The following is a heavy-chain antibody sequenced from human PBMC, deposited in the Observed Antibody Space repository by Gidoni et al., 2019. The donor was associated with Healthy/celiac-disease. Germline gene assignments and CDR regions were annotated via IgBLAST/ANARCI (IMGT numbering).Heavy chain of an antibody. CDR3: ARNKVLEWLLAGWFDP. D-gene: IGHD3-3*01. Sequence: QLQLQESGPGLVKPSETLSLTCTVSGGSISSSSYYWGWSRQPPGKGLEWIGSIYYSGSTYYNPSLKSRVTISVDTSKNQFSLKLSSVTAADTAVYYCARNKVLEWLLAGWFDPWGQGTLVTVSS. CDR2: IYYSGST. V-gene: IGHV4-39*01. CDR1: GGSISSSSYY. J-gene: IGHJ5*02.